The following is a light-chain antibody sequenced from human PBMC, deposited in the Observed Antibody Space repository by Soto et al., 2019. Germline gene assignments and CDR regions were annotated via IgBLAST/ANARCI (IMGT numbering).Light chain of an antibody. V-gene: IGKV3-20*01. J-gene: IGKJ5*01. CDR3: QQFGRSPL. CDR1: ESIISDY. CDR2: ATS. Sequence: ELGLTQSPGTLSLSPGETATLACRASESIISDYSAWYQHKPGQSPRLLIYATSKRATGIPDRFSGIGSETDFTLTISRLEPEDYALYYCQQFGRSPLFGQGTRLEIK.